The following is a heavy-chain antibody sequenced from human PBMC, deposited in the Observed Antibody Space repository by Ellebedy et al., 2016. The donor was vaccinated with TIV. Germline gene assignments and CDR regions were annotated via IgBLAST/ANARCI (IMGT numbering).Heavy chain of an antibody. J-gene: IGHJ6*02. CDR3: ARDADCETSFECRYYSYAMGV. Sequence: PGGSLRLSCAASGFSFGNYWMSWVRQAPGKGLEWVANIKQDGGEKYYVDSVKGRFTISRDNANNSLYLQMNSLRAEDTAVYYCARDADCETSFECRYYSYAMGVWGQGTTVTVSS. D-gene: IGHD2-21*01. CDR1: GFSFGNYW. CDR2: IKQDGGEK. V-gene: IGHV3-7*01.